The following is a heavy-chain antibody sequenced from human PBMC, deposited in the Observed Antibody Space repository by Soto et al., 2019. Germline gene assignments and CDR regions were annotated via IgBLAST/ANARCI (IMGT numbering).Heavy chain of an antibody. CDR2: IYSSGNT. J-gene: IGHJ5*02. V-gene: IGHV4-4*07. CDR3: ARGQRFSDWFDP. D-gene: IGHD3-3*01. CDR1: GGTISGYY. Sequence: LSLTCSVSGGTISGYYWTWIRQPAGKGLEWIGRIYSSGNTKYNPSLQSRVTMSLDTSNNQFSLRLTSVTAADTAVYHCARGQRFSDWFDPWGQGTLVTVSS.